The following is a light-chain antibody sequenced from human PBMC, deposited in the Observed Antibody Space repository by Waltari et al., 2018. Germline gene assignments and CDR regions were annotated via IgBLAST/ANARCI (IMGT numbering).Light chain of an antibody. V-gene: IGKV3-11*01. CDR3: QQRSTWYT. CDR2: GAS. J-gene: IGKJ2*01. CDR1: QSVNNY. Sequence: EIVLTQSPATLSLSPGERATLSCRASQSVNNYLAWYQQKPGQAPRLLMYGASNRATGIPARFSGSGSGTDFTLPITSLEPEEFAVYYCQQRSTWYTFGQGTKLEIK.